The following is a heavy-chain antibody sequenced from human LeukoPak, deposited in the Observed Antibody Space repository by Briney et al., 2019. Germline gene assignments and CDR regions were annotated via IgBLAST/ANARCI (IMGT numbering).Heavy chain of an antibody. CDR1: GGSFSGYY. CDR3: ATRYNWNRTLFDY. V-gene: IGHV4-34*01. Sequence: SETLSLTCAVHGGSFSGYYWSWIRQPPGKGLEWIGEINHSGSTNYNPSLKSRVTISVDTSKNQFSLKLSSVTAADTAVYYCATRYNWNRTLFDYWGQGTLVTVSS. D-gene: IGHD1-20*01. J-gene: IGHJ4*02. CDR2: INHSGST.